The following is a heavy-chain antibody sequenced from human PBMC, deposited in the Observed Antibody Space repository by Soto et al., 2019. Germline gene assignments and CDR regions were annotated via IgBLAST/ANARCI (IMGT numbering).Heavy chain of an antibody. CDR2: IYYSGST. Sequence: PSETLSLTCTVSGGSISSGGYYWSWIRQHPGKGLEWIGYIYYSGSTYYNPSLKSRVTISVDTSKNQFSLKLSSVTAADTAVYYCARTFPRIGLSYFDYWGQGTLVTVSS. V-gene: IGHV4-31*03. D-gene: IGHD2-8*01. CDR1: GGSISSGGYY. J-gene: IGHJ4*02. CDR3: ARTFPRIGLSYFDY.